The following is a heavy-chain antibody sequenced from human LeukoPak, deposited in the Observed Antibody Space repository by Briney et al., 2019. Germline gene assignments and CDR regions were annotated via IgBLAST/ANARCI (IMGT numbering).Heavy chain of an antibody. V-gene: IGHV3-53*01. CDR1: GFIVSSNY. J-gene: IGHJ4*02. D-gene: IGHD5-18*01. CDR3: ARGGDTYGYFDY. CDR2: IYRGGST. Sequence: PGGSLRLSCAASGFIVSSNYMSWVRQAPGKGLEWVSVIYRGGSTYYADSVKGRFTISRDNSKNTLYLQLNSLRAEDTAVYHCARGGDTYGYFDYWGRGTLVTVSS.